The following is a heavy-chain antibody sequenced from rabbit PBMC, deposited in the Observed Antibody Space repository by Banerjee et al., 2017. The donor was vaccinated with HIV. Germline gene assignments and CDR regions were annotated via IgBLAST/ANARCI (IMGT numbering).Heavy chain of an antibody. CDR3: VRQGAYSGGDVPYAYDL. V-gene: IGHV1S40*01. CDR1: GFSFRSSYY. J-gene: IGHJ4*01. CDR2: IDGGSDVI. D-gene: IGHD6-1*01. Sequence: QSLEESGGDLVKPGASLPLTCTASGFSFRSSYYMCWVRQAPGKGLEWIACIDGGSDVIYYASWAKGRFTISKTSSTTVTLQMTSLTAADTATYFCVRQGAYSGGDVPYAYDLWGQGTLVTVS.